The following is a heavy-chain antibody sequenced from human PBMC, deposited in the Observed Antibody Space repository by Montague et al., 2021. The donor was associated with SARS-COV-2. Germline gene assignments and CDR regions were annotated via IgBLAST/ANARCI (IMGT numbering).Heavy chain of an antibody. CDR3: AGYQVLNFYYYYAMDV. CDR1: LGSGCGGT. V-gene: IGHV4-34*01. J-gene: IGHJ6*02. D-gene: IGHD5-12*01. CDR2: VNRIVST. Sequence: SETLSLTCAGDLGSGCGGTRAQIGRAPGWTPVTTGEVNRIVSTKYNPSLESRVTMSVDTSKNQFSLTLRSATAADTGLYYCAGYQVLNFYYYYAMDVGGQGPTVTVSS.